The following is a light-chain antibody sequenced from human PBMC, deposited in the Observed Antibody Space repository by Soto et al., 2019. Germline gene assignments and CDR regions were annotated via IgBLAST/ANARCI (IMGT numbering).Light chain of an antibody. V-gene: IGKV1-13*02. Sequence: AIPLTQSPSSLSASVGDRVSITCRASQDISSALAWYQQKPGKAPKLLIYDASSLESGVPSRFSGSGSGTDFTLTIGSLQPEDFATYYCQQFDSYPHSFGQGTKLEIK. CDR3: QQFDSYPHS. CDR1: QDISSA. J-gene: IGKJ2*01. CDR2: DAS.